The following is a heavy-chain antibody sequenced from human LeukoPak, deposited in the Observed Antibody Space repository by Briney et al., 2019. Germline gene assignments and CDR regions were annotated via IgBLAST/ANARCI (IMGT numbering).Heavy chain of an antibody. Sequence: ASVKVSCKASGYTFTGFFIHWVRLTPGQGLEWMGCINPSTGVTKFPQRFQGRVTMTRDTSITTAYLELNTLTSDDTAVYYCARGQDAYSPPQDLWGQGTLVSVSS. V-gene: IGHV1-2*02. CDR2: INPSTGVT. CDR3: ARGQDAYSPPQDL. D-gene: IGHD5-24*01. CDR1: GYTFTGFF. J-gene: IGHJ5*02.